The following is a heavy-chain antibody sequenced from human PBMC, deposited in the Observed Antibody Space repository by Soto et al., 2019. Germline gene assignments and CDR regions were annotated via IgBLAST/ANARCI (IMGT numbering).Heavy chain of an antibody. CDR1: GCSIFSSSYY. Sequence: SDTLYLTCTAPGCSIFSSSYYWGWIRQPPGKGLEWIGSIYYSGSTYYNPSLKSRVTISVDTSKNQFSLKLSTVTAADTAVYYCARHRGAARHVHYYYYGMDVWGQGTTVT. D-gene: IGHD1-26*01. V-gene: IGHV4-39*01. CDR3: ARHRGAARHVHYYYYGMDV. J-gene: IGHJ6*02. CDR2: IYYSGST.